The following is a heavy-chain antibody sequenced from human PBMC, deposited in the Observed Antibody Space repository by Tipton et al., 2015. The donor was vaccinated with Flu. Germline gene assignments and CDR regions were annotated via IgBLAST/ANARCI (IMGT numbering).Heavy chain of an antibody. CDR3: ARGRPRLLATIQLYYYGLDV. CDR2: VDRSGGI. Sequence: LRLSCAVYVDSFSGYYWMWSRQAPGKGLEWIGEVDRSGGINYNPSLKSRVTISADRSKNQFSLRVNSVTAADTGVYYCARGRPRLLATIQLYYYGLDVWGQGTTVTVSS. J-gene: IGHJ6*02. V-gene: IGHV4-34*01. D-gene: IGHD5-12*01. CDR1: VDSFSGYY.